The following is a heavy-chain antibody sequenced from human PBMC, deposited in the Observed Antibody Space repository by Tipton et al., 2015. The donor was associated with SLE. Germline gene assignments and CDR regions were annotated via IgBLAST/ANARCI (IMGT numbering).Heavy chain of an antibody. CDR2: IYYRGST. D-gene: IGHD6-6*01. CDR3: ARHRREHYTSSSSAFDI. J-gene: IGHJ3*02. Sequence: TLSLTCTVSGGSVSSGSYYWSWIRQPPGKGLEWIGYIYYRGSTNYNPSLKSRVTISVDTSKNQFSLKLSSVTAADTAVYYCARHRREHYTSSSSAFDIWGQGTMVTVSS. V-gene: IGHV4-61*01. CDR1: GGSVSSGSYY.